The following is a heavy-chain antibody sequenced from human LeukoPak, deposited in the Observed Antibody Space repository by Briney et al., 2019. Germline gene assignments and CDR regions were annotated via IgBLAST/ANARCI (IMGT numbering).Heavy chain of an antibody. J-gene: IGHJ4*02. V-gene: IGHV1-69*05. CDR1: GGTFSSYT. CDR3: ARGGGYSYGEIDY. D-gene: IGHD5-18*01. Sequence: GSSVKVSCKASGGTFSSYTISWVRQAPGQGLEWMGGIIPIFGTANYAQKFQGRVTITTDESTSTAYMELSSLRSEDTAVYYCARGGGYSYGEIDYWGQGTLVTVSS. CDR2: IIPIFGTA.